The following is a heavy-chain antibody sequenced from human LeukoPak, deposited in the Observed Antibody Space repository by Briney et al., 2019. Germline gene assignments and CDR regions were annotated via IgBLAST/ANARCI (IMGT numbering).Heavy chain of an antibody. J-gene: IGHJ5*02. D-gene: IGHD3-10*01. CDR2: IYYSGST. CDR3: ARPLLGFGELPRSNWFDP. V-gene: IGHV4-59*01. CDR1: GGSISSYY. Sequence: PSETLSLTCTVFGGSISSYYWSWIRQPPGKGLEWIGYIYYSGSTNYNPSLKSRVTISVDTSKNQFSLKLSSVTAADTAVYYCARPLLGFGELPRSNWFDPWGQGTLVTFSS.